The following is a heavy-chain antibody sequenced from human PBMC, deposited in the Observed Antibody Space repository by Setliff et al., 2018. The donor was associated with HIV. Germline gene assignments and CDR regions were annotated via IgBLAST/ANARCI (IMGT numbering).Heavy chain of an antibody. CDR1: GGSISDSSYY. Sequence: NPSETLSLTCTVYGGSISDSSYYWGWIRQPPGKGLEWIGSIYYSGSTYYNPSLRSRVTISKDTSKNQFSLHLTSVTAADTAVYYCARDRERGQYSRSAVGGYYYYYMDVWGKGTTVTVSS. J-gene: IGHJ6*03. CDR3: ARDRERGQYSRSAVGGYYYYYMDV. CDR2: IYYSGST. D-gene: IGHD6-6*01. V-gene: IGHV4-39*07.